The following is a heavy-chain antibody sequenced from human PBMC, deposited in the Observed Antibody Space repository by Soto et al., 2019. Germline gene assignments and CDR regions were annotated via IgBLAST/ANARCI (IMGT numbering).Heavy chain of an antibody. CDR3: AILPPSLGELSLSSY. CDR1: GFTFSSYA. J-gene: IGHJ4*02. V-gene: IGHV3-23*01. CDR2: ISGSGGST. D-gene: IGHD3-16*02. Sequence: GGSLRLSCAASGFTFSSYAMSWVRQAPGKGLEWVSAISGSGGSTYYADSVKGRFTISRDNSKNTLYLQMNSLRAEDTAVYYCAILPPSLGELSLSSYWGQGTLVTVSS.